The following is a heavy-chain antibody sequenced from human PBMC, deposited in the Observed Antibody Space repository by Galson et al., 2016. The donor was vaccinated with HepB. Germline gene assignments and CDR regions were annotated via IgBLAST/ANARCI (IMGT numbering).Heavy chain of an antibody. J-gene: IGHJ3*02. CDR3: ARVIGGTLDALDT. D-gene: IGHD2-21*01. Sequence: SLRLSCAASGFNFRPYDMHWVRQAPGKGLEWVTSVSYDGEDKNYADSVKGRFSISRDNSKNTVSLQMSSLRGEDTAVYYCARVIGGTLDALDTWGQGTMVTVSS. CDR1: GFNFRPYD. CDR2: VSYDGEDK. V-gene: IGHV3-30*04.